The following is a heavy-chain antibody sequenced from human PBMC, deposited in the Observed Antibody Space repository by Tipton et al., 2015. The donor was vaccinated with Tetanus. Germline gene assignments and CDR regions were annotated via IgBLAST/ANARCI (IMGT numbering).Heavy chain of an antibody. D-gene: IGHD6-19*01. CDR1: GGSFSGYY. Sequence: TLSLTCAVYGGSFSGYYWSWIRQPPGKGLEWIGEINHSGSTNYNPSLKSRVTISVDTSKNQFSLKLSSVTAADTAVYYCARGVAVAGYGDYYYGMDVWGQGTTVTVSS. V-gene: IGHV4-34*01. CDR2: INHSGST. CDR3: ARGVAVAGYGDYYYGMDV. J-gene: IGHJ6*02.